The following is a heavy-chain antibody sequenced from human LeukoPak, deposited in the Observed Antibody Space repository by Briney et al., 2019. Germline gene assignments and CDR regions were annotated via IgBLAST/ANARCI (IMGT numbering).Heavy chain of an antibody. CDR3: ARAVDYDSSGYYY. V-gene: IGHV1-69*05. CDR2: IIPIFGTA. J-gene: IGHJ4*02. D-gene: IGHD3-22*01. CDR1: GGTFSSYA. Sequence: GSSVKVSCKAAGGTFSSYAISWVRQAPGQGLEWMGGIIPIFGTANYAQKFQGRVKITTDESTSTAYMELSSLRSEDTAVYYCARAVDYDSSGYYYWGQGTLVTVSS.